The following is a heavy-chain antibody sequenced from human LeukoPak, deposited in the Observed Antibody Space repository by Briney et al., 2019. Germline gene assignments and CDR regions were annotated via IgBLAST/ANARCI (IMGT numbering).Heavy chain of an antibody. Sequence: SETLSLTCTVSGGSISSSSYYWGWIRQPPGKGLEWIGSIYYSGSTYYNPSLKSRVTISVDTSKNQFSLKLSSVTAADTAVYYCARGVDDSGSYPDWFDPWGQGTLVTVSS. D-gene: IGHD1-26*01. CDR3: ARGVDDSGSYPDWFDP. CDR2: IYYSGST. J-gene: IGHJ5*02. V-gene: IGHV4-39*07. CDR1: GGSISSSSYY.